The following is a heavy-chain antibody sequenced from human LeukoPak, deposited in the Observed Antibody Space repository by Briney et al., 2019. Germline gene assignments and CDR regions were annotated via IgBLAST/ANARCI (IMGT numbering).Heavy chain of an antibody. J-gene: IGHJ6*03. V-gene: IGHV4-34*01. D-gene: IGHD4/OR15-4a*01. Sequence: SETLSLTCAVYGGSFSGHYWRWLRQPPGKGLEWIGEINHSGSTNYNPSLKSRVTISVDTSKNQFSLKLSSVTTADTAGYYCAKTMANYYYYYMDVWGKGTTVTVSS. CDR3: AKTMANYYYYYMDV. CDR2: INHSGST. CDR1: GGSFSGHY.